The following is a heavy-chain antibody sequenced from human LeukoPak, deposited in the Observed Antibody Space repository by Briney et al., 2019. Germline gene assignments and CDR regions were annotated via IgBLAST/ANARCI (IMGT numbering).Heavy chain of an antibody. CDR3: ARTTEGGYSGYFYYYYMDV. CDR1: GGSISSYY. J-gene: IGHJ6*03. CDR2: IHYSGST. V-gene: IGHV4-59*01. D-gene: IGHD5-12*01. Sequence: SETLSLTCTVSGGSISSYYWSWIRQPPGKGLEWIGYIHYSGSTNYESSLKSRVTISVDTSKNHFSLKLSSVTAADTAVYYCARTTEGGYSGYFYYYYMDVWGKGTTVTISS.